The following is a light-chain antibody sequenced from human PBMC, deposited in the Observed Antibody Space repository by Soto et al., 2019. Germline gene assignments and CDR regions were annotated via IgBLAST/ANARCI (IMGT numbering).Light chain of an antibody. V-gene: IGKV3-15*01. Sequence: EVVLTQSPATLSVSPGERVTLSCRASQGLXSNLAWYQQKPGQSPRILIXYESTRATGIPARFSGSGSGREFTLTISSLQSEDFAVYYCHQYNNWPTITFGQGTRLEIK. J-gene: IGKJ5*01. CDR1: QGLXSN. CDR2: YES. CDR3: HQYNNWPTIT.